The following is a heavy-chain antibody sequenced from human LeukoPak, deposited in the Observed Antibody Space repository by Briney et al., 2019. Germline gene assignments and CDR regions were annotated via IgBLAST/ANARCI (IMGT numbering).Heavy chain of an antibody. Sequence: PGGSLRLSCAASGFTFSSYAMHWVRQAPGKGLEWVAVISYDGSNKYYADSVKGRFTISRDNSKNTLYLQMNSLRAEDTAVYYCARDLRYSSGWVPLFLGYWGQGTLVTVP. CDR3: ARDLRYSSGWVPLFLGY. CDR1: GFTFSSYA. D-gene: IGHD6-19*01. J-gene: IGHJ4*02. CDR2: ISYDGSNK. V-gene: IGHV3-30-3*01.